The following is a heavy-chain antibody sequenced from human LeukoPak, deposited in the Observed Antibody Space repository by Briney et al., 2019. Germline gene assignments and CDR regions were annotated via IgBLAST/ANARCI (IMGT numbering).Heavy chain of an antibody. D-gene: IGHD3-10*01. Sequence: PSETLSLTCTVSGGSISSYYWSWIRQPAGKGLEWIGRIYTSGSTNYNPSLKSRVTMSVDTSKNQFSLKLSSVTAADTAVYYCARRVHYYGSGSYSYIFDYWGQGTLVTVSS. CDR2: IYTSGST. V-gene: IGHV4-4*07. J-gene: IGHJ4*02. CDR3: ARRVHYYGSGSYSYIFDY. CDR1: GGSISSYY.